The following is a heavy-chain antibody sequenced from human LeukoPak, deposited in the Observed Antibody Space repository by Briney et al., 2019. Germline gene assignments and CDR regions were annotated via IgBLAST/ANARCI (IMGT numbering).Heavy chain of an antibody. CDR3: ARVHSGYDQDYYYYMDV. D-gene: IGHD5-12*01. CDR1: GFTFSSYE. Sequence: GGSLRLSCAASGFTFSSYEMNWVRQAPGKGLEWVSYISSSGSTIYYADSVKGRFTISRDNAKNSLYLQMNSLRAEDTAVYYCARVHSGYDQDYYYYMDVWGKGTTVTVSS. V-gene: IGHV3-48*03. CDR2: ISSSGSTI. J-gene: IGHJ6*03.